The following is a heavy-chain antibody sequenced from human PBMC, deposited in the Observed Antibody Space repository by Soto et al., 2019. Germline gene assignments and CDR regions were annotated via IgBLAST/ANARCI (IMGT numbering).Heavy chain of an antibody. J-gene: IGHJ5*02. V-gene: IGHV2-70*11. D-gene: IGHD3-9*01. Sequence: GSGPTLVNPTRTLTLTCTFSGFSLSTSGMCVSWIRQPPGKALEWLARIDWDDDKYYSTSLKTRLTISKDTSKNQVVLTMTNMDPVDTATYYCARQRYFDPYNWFDPWGQGTLVTVSS. CDR1: GFSLSTSGMC. CDR3: ARQRYFDPYNWFDP. CDR2: IDWDDDK.